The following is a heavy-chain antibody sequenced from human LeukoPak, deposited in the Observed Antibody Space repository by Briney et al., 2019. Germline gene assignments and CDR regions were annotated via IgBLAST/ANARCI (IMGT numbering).Heavy chain of an antibody. CDR2: IIPIFGTA. CDR3: ARDYYDSSGYLDY. Sequence: SVKVSFKASGCAFSSYANSWVRQAPGQGLEWMGRIIPIFGTANNAQKFQGRVTITTDESTSTAYMELSSLRSEDTAVYYCARDYYDSSGYLDYWGQGTLVTVSS. D-gene: IGHD3-22*01. J-gene: IGHJ4*02. V-gene: IGHV1-69*05. CDR1: GCAFSSYA.